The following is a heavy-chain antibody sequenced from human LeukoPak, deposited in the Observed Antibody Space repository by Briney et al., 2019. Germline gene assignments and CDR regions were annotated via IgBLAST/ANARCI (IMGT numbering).Heavy chain of an antibody. J-gene: IGHJ4*02. D-gene: IGHD3-3*01. CDR1: GFTFSSYS. V-gene: IGHV3-21*01. CDR2: ISSSSSYI. CDR3: ARDWSGQAVY. Sequence: GGSLRLSCAASGFTFSSYSMNWVRQAPGKGLEWVSSISSSSSYIYYADSVKGRFTISRDNAKNSLYLQVNSLRAEDTAVYYCARDWSGQAVYWGQGTLVTVSS.